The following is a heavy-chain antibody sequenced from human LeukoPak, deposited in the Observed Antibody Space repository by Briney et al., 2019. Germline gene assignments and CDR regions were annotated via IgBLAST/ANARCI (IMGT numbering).Heavy chain of an antibody. CDR1: GGSISSYY. CDR2: IYYSGST. CDR3: ARSYYYDSSGYYYYFDY. J-gene: IGHJ4*02. D-gene: IGHD3-22*01. Sequence: SETPSLTCTVSGGSISSYYWSWIRQPPGKGLEWIGYIYYSGSTNYNPSLKSRVTISVDTSKNQFSLKLSSVTAADTAVYYCARSYYYDSSGYYYYFDYWGQGTLVTVSS. V-gene: IGHV4-59*01.